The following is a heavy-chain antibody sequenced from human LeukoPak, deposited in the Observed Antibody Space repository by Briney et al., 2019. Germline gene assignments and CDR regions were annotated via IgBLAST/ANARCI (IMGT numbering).Heavy chain of an antibody. J-gene: IGHJ3*02. V-gene: IGHV3-30*02. CDR1: GFTFSSYG. CDR2: IRYDGSNK. CDR3: AKDFLSRVGGVPGAFDI. Sequence: TGGSLRLSCAASGFTFSSYGMHWVRQAPGKGLEWVAFIRYDGSNKYYADSVKGRFTISRDNSKNTLYLQMNSLRAEDTAVYYCAKDFLSRVGGVPGAFDIWGQGTMVTVSS. D-gene: IGHD3-16*01.